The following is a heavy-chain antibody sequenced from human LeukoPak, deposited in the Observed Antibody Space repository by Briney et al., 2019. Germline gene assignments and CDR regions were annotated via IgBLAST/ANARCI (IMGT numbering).Heavy chain of an antibody. CDR3: AKDPPDVYDY. Sequence: GGSLRLSCAASGFTFSSYAMTWVRQIPGKGLEWVSTISESGGGSYSGGGTYYGDSVKGRFIISRDNSKNTLYLQMNSLRAEDTAVYYCAKDPPDVYDYWGQGALVTVSS. J-gene: IGHJ4*02. V-gene: IGHV3-23*01. D-gene: IGHD1-14*01. CDR1: GFTFSSYA. CDR2: ISESGGGSYSGGGT.